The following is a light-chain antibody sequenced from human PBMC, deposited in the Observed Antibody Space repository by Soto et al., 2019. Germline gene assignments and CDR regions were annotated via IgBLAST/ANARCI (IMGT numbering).Light chain of an antibody. Sequence: QPVLTQSPSASASLGASVKLTCTLSSGLSNYAIAWHQQQPEKGPRYLMKLNSDGSHTKGDGIPDRFSGSSSGAERYLTISSLQSEDEADYYCQTWGAGIHVVFGGGTQLTVL. J-gene: IGLJ2*01. CDR3: QTWGAGIHVV. CDR2: LNSDGSH. CDR1: SGLSNYA. V-gene: IGLV4-69*01.